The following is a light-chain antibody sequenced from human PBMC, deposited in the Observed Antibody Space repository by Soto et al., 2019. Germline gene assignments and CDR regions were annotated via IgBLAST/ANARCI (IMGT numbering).Light chain of an antibody. V-gene: IGLV2-11*01. J-gene: IGLJ2*01. CDR1: GSDVGAYKY. CDR2: DVS. CDR3: CAYAGSYTLV. Sequence: QSALTHPRSVSESAGQSVTISCTGTGSDVGAYKYVSWYQQNPGKAPKLMIYDVSERPSGVPDRFSGSKSGNMASLTISGLQAEDEADYYCCAYAGSYTLVFGGGTKVTVL.